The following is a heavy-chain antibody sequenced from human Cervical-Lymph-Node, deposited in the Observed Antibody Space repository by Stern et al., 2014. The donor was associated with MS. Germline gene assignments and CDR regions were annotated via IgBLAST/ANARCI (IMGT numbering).Heavy chain of an antibody. J-gene: IGHJ2*01. D-gene: IGHD6-19*01. CDR2: IYLGDSET. Sequence: EVQLVESGAEVKKPGESLKISCKGSGYSFTRDWIGWVRQTPGKGLEWMGIIYLGDSETRYSPSFQGHVTISADKSISTAYLQWSSLKASDTAMYYCARLPDSGGWYGIWYFDLWGRGTLVTVSS. CDR3: ARLPDSGGWYGIWYFDL. CDR1: GYSFTRDW. V-gene: IGHV5-51*03.